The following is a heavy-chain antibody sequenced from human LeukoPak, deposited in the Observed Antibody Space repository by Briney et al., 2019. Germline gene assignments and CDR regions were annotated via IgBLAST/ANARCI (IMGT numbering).Heavy chain of an antibody. CDR3: ARHASGRMGGRYYYYMDV. CDR1: GDSISSNSYY. Sequence: KASETLSLTCNVSGDSISSNSYYWGWIRQPPGKGLEWIGSVDFSGSPYYNPSLRSRVTISVDTSKNQFSLKLSSVTAADTAVYYCARHASGRMGGRYYYYMDVWGKGTTVTISS. J-gene: IGHJ6*03. V-gene: IGHV4-39*01. CDR2: VDFSGSP. D-gene: IGHD1-1*01.